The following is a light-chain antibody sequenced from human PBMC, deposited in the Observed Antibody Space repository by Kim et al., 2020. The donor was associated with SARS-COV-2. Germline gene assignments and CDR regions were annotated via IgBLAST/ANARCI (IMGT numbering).Light chain of an antibody. CDR2: GAS. J-gene: IGKJ4*01. Sequence: SLAPGERATLACRASQSVSSSYLGWYQQKPGQAPRLLIYGASSRATGIPDRFSGSGSGTDFTLTISRLEPEEFAVYYCQQYGSSSIFGGGTKLEI. V-gene: IGKV3-20*01. CDR1: QSVSSSY. CDR3: QQYGSSSI.